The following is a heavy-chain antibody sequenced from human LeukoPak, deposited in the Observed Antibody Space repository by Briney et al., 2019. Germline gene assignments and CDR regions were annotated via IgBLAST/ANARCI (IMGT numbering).Heavy chain of an antibody. CDR2: INPSGGST. D-gene: IGHD4-23*01. CDR3: ARPHTTVITPGDWYFDL. J-gene: IGHJ2*01. V-gene: IGHV1-46*01. CDR1: GYTFTSYY. Sequence: ASVKVSCKASGYTFTSYYMHWVRQAPGQGLEWMGIINPSGGSTSYAQKFQGRVTMTRDMSTSTVYMELSSLRSEDTAVYYCARPHTTVITPGDWYFDLWGRGTLVTVSS.